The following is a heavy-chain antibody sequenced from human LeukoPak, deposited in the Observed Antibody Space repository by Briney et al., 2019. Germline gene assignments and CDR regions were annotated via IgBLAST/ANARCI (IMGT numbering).Heavy chain of an antibody. J-gene: IGHJ3*02. CDR2: INHSGST. D-gene: IGHD1-1*01. CDR3: ARGETGTSDAFDI. Sequence: PSETLSLTCAVYGGSFSGYYWSWIRQPPGKGLERIGEINHSGSTNYNPSLKSRVTISVDTSKNQFSLKLSSVTAADTAVYYCARGETGTSDAFDIWGQGTMVTVSS. CDR1: GGSFSGYY. V-gene: IGHV4-34*01.